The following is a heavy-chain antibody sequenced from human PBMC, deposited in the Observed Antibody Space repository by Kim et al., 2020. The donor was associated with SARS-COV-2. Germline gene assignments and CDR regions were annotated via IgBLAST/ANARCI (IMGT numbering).Heavy chain of an antibody. CDR3: AKDEGSSWAYYYYGMDV. D-gene: IGHD6-13*01. CDR1: GFTFSSYG. CDR2: ISYDGSNK. Sequence: GGSLRLSCAASGFTFSSYGMHWVRQAPGKGLEWVAVISYDGSNKYYADSVKGRFTISRDNSKNTLYLQMNSLRAEDTAVYYCAKDEGSSWAYYYYGMDVWGQGTTVTVSS. V-gene: IGHV3-30*18. J-gene: IGHJ6*02.